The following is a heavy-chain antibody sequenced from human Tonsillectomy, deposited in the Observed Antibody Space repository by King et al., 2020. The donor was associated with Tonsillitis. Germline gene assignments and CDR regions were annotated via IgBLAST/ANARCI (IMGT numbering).Heavy chain of an antibody. V-gene: IGHV1-69*01. CDR3: SRDASAYSDSSNYSALDI. CDR1: GGTFSSYA. J-gene: IGHJ3*02. Sequence: VQLVESGAEVKKPGSSVNVSCKSSGGTFSSYAISWVRQAPGQGLEWMGGIIPIFGAANNAQKFQGRVTITADESTSTAYIEPSRLRSEDTAVYYCSRDASAYSDSSNYSALDIWRQGTMVTVSS. CDR2: IIPIFGAA. D-gene: IGHD3-3*01.